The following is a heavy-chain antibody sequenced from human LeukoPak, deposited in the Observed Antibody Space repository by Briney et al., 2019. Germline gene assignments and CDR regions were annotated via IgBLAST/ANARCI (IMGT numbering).Heavy chain of an antibody. J-gene: IGHJ6*03. CDR2: IYHSGST. CDR1: GYSISSGYY. Sequence: SETLSLTCTVSGYSISSGYYWGWIRQPPGKGLEWIGSIYHSGSTYYNPSLKSRVTISVDTSKNQFSLKPSSVTAADTAVYYCAREIFGVVIAGGPYYYYYMDVWGKGTTVTVSS. CDR3: AREIFGVVIAGGPYYYYYMDV. V-gene: IGHV4-38-2*02. D-gene: IGHD3-3*01.